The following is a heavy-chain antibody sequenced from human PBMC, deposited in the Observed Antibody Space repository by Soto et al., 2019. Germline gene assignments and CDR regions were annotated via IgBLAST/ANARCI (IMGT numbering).Heavy chain of an antibody. CDR2: IYYSGST. J-gene: IGHJ4*02. V-gene: IGHV4-59*08. CDR3: ARRYGGNLVY. D-gene: IGHD1-26*01. CDR1: GHSISSYY. Sequence: PSETLSLTCTVSGHSISSYYWRWIRQPPGKGLEWIGYIYYSGSTNYNPSLKSRATISVDTSKNQFSLKLSGVTARDTAVYFFARRYGGNLVYWGQGILVTVSS.